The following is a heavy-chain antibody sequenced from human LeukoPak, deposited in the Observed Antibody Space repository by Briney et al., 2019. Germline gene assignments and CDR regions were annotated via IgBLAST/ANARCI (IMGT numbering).Heavy chain of an antibody. Sequence: GGSLRLSCVASGFTFSSYWMSWVRQAPGKGLEWVANIKQDGSEKYYVDSVKGRYTISRDNAKNSLYLQMNSLRAEDTAVYYCARLGYSGYDYRNNWFDPWGQGTLVTVSS. CDR3: ARLGYSGYDYRNNWFDP. V-gene: IGHV3-7*01. D-gene: IGHD5-12*01. CDR1: GFTFSSYW. CDR2: IKQDGSEK. J-gene: IGHJ5*02.